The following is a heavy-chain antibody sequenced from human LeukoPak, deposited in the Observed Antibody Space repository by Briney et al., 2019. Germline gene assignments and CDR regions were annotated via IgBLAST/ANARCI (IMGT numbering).Heavy chain of an antibody. J-gene: IGHJ4*02. V-gene: IGHV1-2*02. CDR2: INHNSGGT. D-gene: IGHD5-18*01. CDR1: GITFSGYY. CDR3: ARSGYIYGNDY. Sequence: ASVKVSCKASGITFSGYYIHWVRQAPGQGLEWMGWINHNSGGTNYAQKFQGRVTMTRDTSISTVYTELSRLRSDDTAMYYCARSGYIYGNDYWGQGTLVTVSS.